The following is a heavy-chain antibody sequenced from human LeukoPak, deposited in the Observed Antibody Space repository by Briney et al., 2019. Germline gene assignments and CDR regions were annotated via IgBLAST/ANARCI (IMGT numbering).Heavy chain of an antibody. J-gene: IGHJ6*03. CDR3: AKGNFGHYHSLADDYYYNMDV. Sequence: PSETLSLTCAVYGGYFSGFYWTWVRQAPGKGLEWIGEISYSGTTRYNPSLKSRVTIAVDTSKKEISLNLSTVTAADTAVYYCAKGNFGHYHSLADDYYYNMDVWAKGPRSSSP. CDR2: ISYSGTT. V-gene: IGHV4-34*01. CDR1: GGYFSGFY. D-gene: IGHD3-9*01.